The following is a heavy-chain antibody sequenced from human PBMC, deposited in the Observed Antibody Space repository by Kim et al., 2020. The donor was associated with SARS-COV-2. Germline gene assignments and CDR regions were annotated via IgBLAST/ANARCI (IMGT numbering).Heavy chain of an antibody. V-gene: IGHV4-59*02. D-gene: IGHD7-27*01. Sequence: SQTLSLTCSVSGASVSSFYWNWIRQPPGKGLQWIGNIYYSGSPTYNPSLKSRLTISVDTSKIQFSLRLRSVNTADTAVYYCARQEGLGTELDYWGLGTLV. CDR1: GASVSSFY. CDR2: IYYSGSP. J-gene: IGHJ4*02. CDR3: ARQEGLGTELDY.